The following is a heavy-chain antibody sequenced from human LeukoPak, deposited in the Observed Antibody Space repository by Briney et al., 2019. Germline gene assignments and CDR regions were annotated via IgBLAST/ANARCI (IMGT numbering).Heavy chain of an antibody. J-gene: IGHJ3*02. V-gene: IGHV3-9*03. CDR3: AKVRLGYSYGYGDDAFDI. Sequence: GGSLRLSCAASGFTFDDYAMHWVRQAPGKGLEWASGISWNSGSIGYADSVKGRFTISRDNAKNSLYLQMNSLRAEDMALYYCAKVRLGYSYGYGDDAFDIWGQGTMVTVSS. CDR2: ISWNSGSI. D-gene: IGHD5-18*01. CDR1: GFTFDDYA.